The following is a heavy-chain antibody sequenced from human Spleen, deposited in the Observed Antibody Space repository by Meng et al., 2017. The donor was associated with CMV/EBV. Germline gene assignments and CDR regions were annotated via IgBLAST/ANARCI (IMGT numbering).Heavy chain of an antibody. V-gene: IGHV4-59*06. CDR1: GGSIKTFY. J-gene: IGHJ1*01. CDR3: ARGWWGGYFQH. Sequence: SETLSLTCTVSGGSIKTFYWSWVRLPPGKGLEWIGYIYYSGSTYYNPSLKSRVTISVDTSKNQFSLKLSSVTAADTAVYYCARGWWGGYFQHWGQGTLVTVSS. CDR2: IYYSGST. D-gene: IGHD2-15*01.